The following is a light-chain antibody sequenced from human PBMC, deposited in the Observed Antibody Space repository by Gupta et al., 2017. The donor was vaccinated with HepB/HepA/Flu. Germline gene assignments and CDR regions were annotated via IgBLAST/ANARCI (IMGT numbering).Light chain of an antibody. Sequence: EIVLTQSPATVSLSPGERATLSCRASQRVSRYLAWYQQKPGQAPRLLIYDASNRATGIPARFSGSGSGTDFTLTISSLEPEDFAVYYCHQRSNWPVTFGQGTKVEIK. CDR3: HQRSNWPVT. V-gene: IGKV3-11*01. CDR1: QRVSRY. J-gene: IGKJ1*01. CDR2: DAS.